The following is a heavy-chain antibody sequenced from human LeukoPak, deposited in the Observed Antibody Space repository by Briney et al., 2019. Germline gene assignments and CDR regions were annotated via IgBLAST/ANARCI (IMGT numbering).Heavy chain of an antibody. J-gene: IGHJ4*02. CDR2: IYYSGST. Sequence: SETLSLTCTVSGGSISSSSYYWGWIRQPPGKGLEWIGSIYYSGSTYYNPSLKSRVTISVDTSENQFSLKLSSVTAADTAVYYCARRGSSGWYYFDYWGQGTLVTVSS. V-gene: IGHV4-39*01. D-gene: IGHD6-19*01. CDR1: GGSISSSSYY. CDR3: ARRGSSGWYYFDY.